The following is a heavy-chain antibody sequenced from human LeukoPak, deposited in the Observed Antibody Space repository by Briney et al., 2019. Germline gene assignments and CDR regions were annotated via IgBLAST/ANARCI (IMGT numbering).Heavy chain of an antibody. CDR1: GGSISSGSYY. CDR2: IYTSGST. J-gene: IGHJ4*02. CDR3: ARGGWDYVEF. V-gene: IGHV4-61*02. Sequence: SETLSLTCTVSGGSISSGSYYWSWIRQPAGKGLEWIGRIYTSGSTNYNPSLKSRVTISVDTSKNQFSLKLSSVTAADTAVYYCARGGWDYVEFWGQGTLVTVSS. D-gene: IGHD2-15*01.